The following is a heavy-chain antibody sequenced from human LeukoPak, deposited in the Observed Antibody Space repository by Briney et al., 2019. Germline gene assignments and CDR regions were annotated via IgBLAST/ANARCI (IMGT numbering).Heavy chain of an antibody. Sequence: SVKVSCKASGGTFSSYAISWVRQAPGQGLEWMGRIIPILGIANYAQKFQGRVTITADKSTSTAYMELSSLRSEDTAVYYCARAGLWFGESLYYFDYWGQGTLVTVSS. CDR2: IIPILGIA. D-gene: IGHD3-10*01. J-gene: IGHJ4*02. V-gene: IGHV1-69*04. CDR1: GGTFSSYA. CDR3: ARAGLWFGESLYYFDY.